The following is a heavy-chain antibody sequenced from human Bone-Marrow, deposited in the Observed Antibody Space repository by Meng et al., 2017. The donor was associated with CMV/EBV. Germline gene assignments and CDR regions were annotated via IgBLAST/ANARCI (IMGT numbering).Heavy chain of an antibody. CDR2: INSDGSST. CDR1: GFTFSSYW. CDR3: ARGADFGSYRIYYYYGMDV. J-gene: IGHJ6*02. V-gene: IGHV3-74*01. D-gene: IGHD1-26*01. Sequence: GESLKISCAASGFTFSSYWMHWVRQAPGKGLVWVSRINSDGSSTSYADSVKGRFTISRDNAKNTLYLQMNSLRAEDTAVYYCARGADFGSYRIYYYYGMDVWGQGTTVTVSS.